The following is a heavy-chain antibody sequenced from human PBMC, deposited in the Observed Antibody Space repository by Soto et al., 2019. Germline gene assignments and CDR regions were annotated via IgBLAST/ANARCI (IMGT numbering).Heavy chain of an antibody. CDR1: GGTFSSYA. CDR2: IIPIFGTA. D-gene: IGHD3-16*02. Sequence: QVQLVQSGAEVKKPGSSVKVSCKASGGTFSSYAISWVRQAPGQGLEWMGGIIPIFGTANYAQKFQGRVTITADESTSTAYMELSSLRSEDTAVYYCARDGNDYVWGSYRYSPYYFDSWGQGTLVTVSS. CDR3: ARDGNDYVWGSYRYSPYYFDS. J-gene: IGHJ4*02. V-gene: IGHV1-69*01.